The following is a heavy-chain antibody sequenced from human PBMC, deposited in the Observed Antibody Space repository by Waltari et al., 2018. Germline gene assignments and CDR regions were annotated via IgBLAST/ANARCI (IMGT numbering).Heavy chain of an antibody. V-gene: IGHV3-23*04. D-gene: IGHD2-2*01. J-gene: IGHJ6*03. CDR3: AKHQLLQAYYYSMDV. CDR1: GFTFRTYG. Sequence: EVQLVESGGELVQPGGSLRRSCAASGFTFRTYGMNWVRKAPVKGLEWVSSITSDGSGTYYADTVKGRFTTSRDNSNNTVFLQMNSLRVEDTALYYCAKHQLLQAYYYSMDVWGKGTTVTVSS. CDR2: ITSDGSGT.